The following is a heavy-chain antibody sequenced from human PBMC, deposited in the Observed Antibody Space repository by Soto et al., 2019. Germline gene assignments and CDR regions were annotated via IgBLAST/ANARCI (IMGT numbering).Heavy chain of an antibody. D-gene: IGHD5-12*01. Sequence: PGKGLEWIGYIYYSGSTNYNPSLKSRVTISVDTSKNQFSLKLSSVTAADTAVYYCARHLVSGYDPCFDYWGQGTLVTVSS. J-gene: IGHJ4*02. V-gene: IGHV4-59*08. CDR3: ARHLVSGYDPCFDY. CDR2: IYYSGST.